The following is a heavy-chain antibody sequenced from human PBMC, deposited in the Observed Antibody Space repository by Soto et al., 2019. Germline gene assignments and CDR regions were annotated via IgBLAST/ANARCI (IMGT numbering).Heavy chain of an antibody. CDR1: GLPFSNYA. J-gene: IGHJ4*02. V-gene: IGHV3-23*01. D-gene: IGHD3-16*01. CDR3: AKGDLLWDPFDL. Sequence: GSLSLSCAASGLPFSNYAMTWVRQAPGNGLEWVSIISASGYSAYYGGAVKGRFTTSRDNSRSTLYLQMNGLRAEDTAVYYCAKGDLLWDPFDLWRQGTLVTVSS. CDR2: ISASGYSA.